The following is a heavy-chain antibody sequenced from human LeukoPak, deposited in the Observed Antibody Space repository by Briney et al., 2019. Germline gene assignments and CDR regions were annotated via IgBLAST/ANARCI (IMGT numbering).Heavy chain of an antibody. J-gene: IGHJ4*02. Sequence: SVKVSCKASGGTFSSYAITWVRQAPGQGLEWMGRIIPIVGLANYAQKFQGRVTITADTSTNTAYIELSSLRSEDTAVYFCARDYQVGATSITHFDYWGQGTLVIVSS. CDR2: IIPIVGLA. D-gene: IGHD1-26*01. CDR1: GGTFSSYA. CDR3: ARDYQVGATSITHFDY. V-gene: IGHV1-69*04.